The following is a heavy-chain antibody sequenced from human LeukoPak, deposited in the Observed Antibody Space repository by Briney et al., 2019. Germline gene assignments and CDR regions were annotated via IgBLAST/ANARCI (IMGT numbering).Heavy chain of an antibody. Sequence: GGSLRLSCAASGFTFDDYGMSWVRQAPGKGLEWVSGINWNGGSTGYADSVKGRFTISRDNAKNSLYLQMNSLRAEDTALYYCARDGRPYYYDNSSYSFPWGQGTLVTVSS. CDR1: GFTFDDYG. D-gene: IGHD3-22*01. CDR3: ARDGRPYYYDNSSYSFP. CDR2: INWNGGST. V-gene: IGHV3-20*04. J-gene: IGHJ5*02.